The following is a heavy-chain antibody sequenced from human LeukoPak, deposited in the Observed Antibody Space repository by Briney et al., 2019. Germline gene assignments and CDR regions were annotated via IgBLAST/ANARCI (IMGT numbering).Heavy chain of an antibody. CDR2: IIPIFGTS. D-gene: IGHD2-21*02. CDR1: GGSIMNYA. J-gene: IGHJ2*01. CDR3: ARVAAAIPRWYFDL. Sequence: GALVKVSCKTSGGSIMNYAISWVRQAPGQGLEWMGVIIPIFGTSNYAQKFQGRVTITADKSTNTANMELSSLRSEDTAVYYCARVAAAIPRWYFDLWGRGTLVTVSS. V-gene: IGHV1-69*06.